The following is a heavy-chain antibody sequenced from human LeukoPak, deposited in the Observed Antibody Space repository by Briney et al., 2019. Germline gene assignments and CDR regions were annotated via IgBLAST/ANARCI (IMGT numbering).Heavy chain of an antibody. D-gene: IGHD3-16*01. CDR3: ARVLYYYYYMDV. Sequence: SQTLSLTCTVSGGSISSGGYSWSWIRQHPGKGLEWIGYIYYSGSTYYNPSLKSRVTISVDMSKNQFSLKLSSVTAADTAVYYCARVLYYYYYMDVWGKGTTVTVSS. V-gene: IGHV4-31*03. CDR1: GGSISSGGYS. CDR2: IYYSGST. J-gene: IGHJ6*03.